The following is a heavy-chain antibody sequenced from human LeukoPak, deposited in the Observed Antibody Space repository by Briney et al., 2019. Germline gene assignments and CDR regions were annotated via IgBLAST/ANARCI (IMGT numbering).Heavy chain of an antibody. CDR1: GGSFSGYY. V-gene: IGHV4-34*01. CDR2: INHSGST. J-gene: IGHJ6*03. CDR3: ARRVTYYYYMDV. Sequence: SETLSLTCAVYGGSFSGYYWSWIRQPPGKGLEWIGEINHSGSTNYNPSLKSRVTISVDTSKNQFSLKLSSVTAADTAVYYCARRVTYYYYMDVWGKGTTVTVSS. D-gene: IGHD4-11*01.